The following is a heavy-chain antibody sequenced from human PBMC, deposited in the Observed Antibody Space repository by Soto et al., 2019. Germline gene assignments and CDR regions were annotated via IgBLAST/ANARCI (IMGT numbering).Heavy chain of an antibody. CDR3: ARSVAVPGAHIDY. CDR2: VYYTGST. D-gene: IGHD6-19*01. J-gene: IGHJ4*02. CDR1: GGSISGSY. V-gene: IGHV4-59*01. Sequence: PSETLSLTCSVSGGSISGSYWSWIRQSPGKGLEWLGYVYYTGSTNYSPSLRSRVSISVDTSKNEFPLRLSSVTAADTAVYFCARSVAVPGAHIDYWGQGTQVTVSS.